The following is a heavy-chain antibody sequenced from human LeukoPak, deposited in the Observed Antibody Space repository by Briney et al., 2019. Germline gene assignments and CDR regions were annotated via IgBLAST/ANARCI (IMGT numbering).Heavy chain of an antibody. CDR2: INHSGST. D-gene: IGHD3-22*01. Sequence: PSETLSLTCTVSGGSISSYYWSWIRQPPGKGLEWIGEINHSGSTNYNPSLKSRVTISVDTSKNQFSLKLSSVTAADTAVYYCARDNYYDSSGLFDYWGQGTLVTVSS. CDR1: GGSISSYY. V-gene: IGHV4-34*01. J-gene: IGHJ4*02. CDR3: ARDNYYDSSGLFDY.